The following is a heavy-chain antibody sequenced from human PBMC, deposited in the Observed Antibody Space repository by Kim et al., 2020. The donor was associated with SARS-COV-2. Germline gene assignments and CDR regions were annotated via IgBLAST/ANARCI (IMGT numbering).Heavy chain of an antibody. CDR3: ARGSPTDYFDS. CDR1: GFTVGDSY. V-gene: IGHV3-53*01. Sequence: GGSLRLSCAASGFTVGDSYMNWVRQAPGEPLEWVSNIYRGGSTYYADSVKGRFTISRDNSRNTLYLQMNSLRAEDTAVYYCARGSPTDYFDSWGQGTLVT. J-gene: IGHJ4*02. CDR2: IYRGGST.